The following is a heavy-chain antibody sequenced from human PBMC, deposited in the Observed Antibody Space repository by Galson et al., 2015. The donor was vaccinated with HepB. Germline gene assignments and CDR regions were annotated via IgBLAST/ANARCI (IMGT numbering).Heavy chain of an antibody. V-gene: IGHV3-30*04. Sequence: SLRLSCAASGFTFSSYAMHWVRQAPGKGLEWVAVISYDGSNKYYADSVKGRFTISRDNSKNTLYLQMNSLRAEDTAVYYCARESYGMDAWGQGTTVTVSS. CDR1: GFTFSSYA. J-gene: IGHJ6*02. CDR2: ISYDGSNK. CDR3: ARESYGMDA.